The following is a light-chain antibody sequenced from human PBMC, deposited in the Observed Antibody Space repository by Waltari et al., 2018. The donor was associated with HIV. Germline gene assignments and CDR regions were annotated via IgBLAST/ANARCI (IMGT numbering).Light chain of an antibody. J-gene: IGLJ1*01. CDR3: SSYTSSSTSHV. CDR2: EVS. V-gene: IGLV2-14*01. CDR1: SSDVGGYNY. Sequence: QSALTQPASVSGSPGQSITISCTGTSSDVGGYNYASWYQQHPGKAPKLMIYEVSNRPSGVSNRFSGSKSGNTASLTISGLQADDEADYYCSSYTSSSTSHVFGTGTKVTVL.